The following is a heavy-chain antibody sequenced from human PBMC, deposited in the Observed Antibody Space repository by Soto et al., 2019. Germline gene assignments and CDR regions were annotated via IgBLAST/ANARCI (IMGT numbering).Heavy chain of an antibody. J-gene: IGHJ5*02. CDR1: GGSISSGGYY. Sequence: SETLSLTCTVSGGSISSGGYYWSWIRQHPGKGLEWIGYIYYSGSTYYNPSLKSRVTISVDTSKNQFSLKLSSVTAADTAVYYCARDRTTVTTNWFDPWGQGTLVTVSS. CDR2: IYYSGST. CDR3: ARDRTTVTTNWFDP. V-gene: IGHV4-31*03. D-gene: IGHD4-17*01.